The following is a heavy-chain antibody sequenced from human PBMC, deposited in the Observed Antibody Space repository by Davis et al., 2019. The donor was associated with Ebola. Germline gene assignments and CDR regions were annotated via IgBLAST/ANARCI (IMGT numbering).Heavy chain of an antibody. CDR2: IYGDDNK. CDR3: AHRRRGDYTAFDI. V-gene: IGHV2-5*08. J-gene: IGHJ3*02. D-gene: IGHD4-17*01. Sequence: SWIRQPPGKALEWLALIYGDDNKRHRPSLKSRLTITKDTSINQVVLRMTNMGPADTATYYCAHRRRGDYTAFDIWGQGATVTVSS.